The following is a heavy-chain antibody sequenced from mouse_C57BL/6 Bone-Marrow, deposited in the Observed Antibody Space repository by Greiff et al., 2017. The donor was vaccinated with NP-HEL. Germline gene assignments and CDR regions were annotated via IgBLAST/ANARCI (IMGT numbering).Heavy chain of an antibody. CDR2: IHPNSGST. J-gene: IGHJ2*01. CDR1: GYTFTSYW. D-gene: IGHD2-3*01. CDR3: AKALYDRLDY. Sequence: QVQLQQPGAELVKPGASVKLSCKASGYTFTSYWMPWVKQRPGQGLEWIGMIHPNSGSTNYNEKLQSKGTLTVDKSSSTAYMQLSSLTSEDSAVYYCAKALYDRLDYWGQGTTLTVSS. V-gene: IGHV1-64*01.